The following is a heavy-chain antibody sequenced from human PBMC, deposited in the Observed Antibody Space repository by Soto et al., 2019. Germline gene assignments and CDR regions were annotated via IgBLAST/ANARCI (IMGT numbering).Heavy chain of an antibody. Sequence: GGSLRLSCAASGFTFDDYAMHWVRQAPGKGLEWVSGISWNSGSIGYADSVKGRFTISRDNAKNSLYLQMNSLRAEDTALYYCAKEPGYSGYDYYFDYWGQGTLVTVSS. CDR1: GFTFDDYA. CDR2: ISWNSGSI. V-gene: IGHV3-9*01. J-gene: IGHJ4*02. CDR3: AKEPGYSGYDYYFDY. D-gene: IGHD5-12*01.